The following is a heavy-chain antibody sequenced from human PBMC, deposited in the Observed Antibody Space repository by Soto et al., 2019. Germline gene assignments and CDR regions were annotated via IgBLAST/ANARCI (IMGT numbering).Heavy chain of an antibody. CDR2: ISYDGSNK. J-gene: IGHJ6*01. D-gene: IGHD6-6*01. CDR1: GFTFSSHG. CDR3: AKDRGTSASREWGHYYGMGV. V-gene: IGHV3-30*18. Sequence: QVQLVESVGGVVQPGKSLRLSCVASGFTFSSHGMHWVRQAPGKGLEWVAVISYDGSNKYYADSVKGRFTISRDNSKNTVYLQMHSLRAEDSAVYYCAKDRGTSASREWGHYYGMGVWGQGTTVTVSS.